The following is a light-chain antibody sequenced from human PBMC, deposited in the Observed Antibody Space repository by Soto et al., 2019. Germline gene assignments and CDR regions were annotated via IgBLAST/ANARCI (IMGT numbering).Light chain of an antibody. CDR3: QQRSTWLT. J-gene: IGKJ3*01. V-gene: IGKV3D-20*02. CDR2: DAS. Sequence: EMVMTQSPGTLSLSPGERATLSCRASQSVSSSSLAWYQQKPGQAPRLLIYDASNRATGIPARFSGSGSGTDFTLTISSLEPEDFAVYYCQQRSTWLTFGPGTKVDIK. CDR1: QSVSSSS.